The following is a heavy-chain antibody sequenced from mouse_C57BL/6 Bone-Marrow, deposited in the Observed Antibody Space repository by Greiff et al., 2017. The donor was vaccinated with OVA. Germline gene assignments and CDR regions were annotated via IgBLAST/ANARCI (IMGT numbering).Heavy chain of an antibody. V-gene: IGHV1-26*01. Sequence: EVQLQQSGPELVKPGASVKISCKASGYTFTDYYMNWVKQSHGKSLEWIGDINPNNGGTSYNQKFKGKATLTVDKSSSTAYMELRSLTSEDSAVYYCARLDYYGSSPLDYWGQGTTLTVSS. CDR1: GYTFTDYY. J-gene: IGHJ2*01. D-gene: IGHD1-1*01. CDR2: INPNNGGT. CDR3: ARLDYYGSSPLDY.